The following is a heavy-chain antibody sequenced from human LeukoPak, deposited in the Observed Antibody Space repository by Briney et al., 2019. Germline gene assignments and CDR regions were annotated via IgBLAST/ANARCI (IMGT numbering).Heavy chain of an antibody. V-gene: IGHV4-38-2*02. J-gene: IGHJ5*02. CDR2: IYNSGST. D-gene: IGHD6-13*01. Sequence: PSETLSLTCTVSGYSISSGYYWGWIRQPPGKGLEWIGSIYNSGSTYYNPSLKSRVTISVDTSKNQFSLKLSSVTAADTALYYCARVYSSSWYWNWFDPWGQGTLVTVSS. CDR3: ARVYSSSWYWNWFDP. CDR1: GYSISSGYY.